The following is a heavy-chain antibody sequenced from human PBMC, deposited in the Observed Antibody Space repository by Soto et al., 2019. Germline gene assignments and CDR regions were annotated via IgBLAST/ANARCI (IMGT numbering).Heavy chain of an antibody. Sequence: GASVKVSCKASGYTFTGYYMHWVRQAPGQGLEWMGWINPNSGGTKYAQKFQGRVTMTRDTSIRTAYMELSRLRSDDTAVYYCARGLVVVVAATRNWFDPWGQGTMVTVSS. CDR3: ARGLVVVVAATRNWFDP. J-gene: IGHJ5*02. CDR1: GYTFTGYY. D-gene: IGHD2-15*01. V-gene: IGHV1-2*02. CDR2: INPNSGGT.